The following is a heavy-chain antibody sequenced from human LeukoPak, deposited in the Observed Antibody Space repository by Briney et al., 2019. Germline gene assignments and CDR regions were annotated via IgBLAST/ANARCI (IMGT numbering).Heavy chain of an antibody. J-gene: IGHJ4*02. V-gene: IGHV4-59*01. CDR2: IYYSGST. Sequence: SETLSLTCTVSGGSISSYYWNWIRQPPGKGLEWIGYIYYSGSTNYNPSLKSRVTISVDTSKNQFSLKLSSVTAADTAVYYCARTKVLPDYYDNSGGFDYWGQGTLVTVSS. CDR3: ARTKVLPDYYDNSGGFDY. CDR1: GGSISSYY. D-gene: IGHD3-22*01.